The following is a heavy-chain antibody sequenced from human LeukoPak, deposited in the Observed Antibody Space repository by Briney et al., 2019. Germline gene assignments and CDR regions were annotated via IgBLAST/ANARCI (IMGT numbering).Heavy chain of an antibody. Sequence: SQTLSLTCTVSGGSISSGGYYWSWIRQHPGKGLEWIGYIYYSGSTYYNPSLKSRVTISVDTSKNQFSLKLSSVTAADTAVYYCARDCLVRYDSSGYNYGMDVWGQGTTVTVSS. J-gene: IGHJ6*02. CDR3: ARDCLVRYDSSGYNYGMDV. D-gene: IGHD3-22*01. V-gene: IGHV4-31*03. CDR1: GGSISSGGYY. CDR2: IYYSGST.